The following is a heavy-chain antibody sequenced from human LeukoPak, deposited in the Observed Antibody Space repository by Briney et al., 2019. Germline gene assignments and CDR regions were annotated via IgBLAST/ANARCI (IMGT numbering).Heavy chain of an antibody. D-gene: IGHD2-2*01. Sequence: PSETPSLTCTVSGGSISSSSYYWGWIRQPPGKGLEWIGSIYYGGSTYYNSSLKSRVTISVDISKNQFSLKVSPVTAADTAVYYCARDAGHQLSRRNYYAMDVWGQGTTVTVSS. CDR2: IYYGGST. CDR3: ARDAGHQLSRRNYYAMDV. J-gene: IGHJ6*02. CDR1: GGSISSSSYY. V-gene: IGHV4-39*07.